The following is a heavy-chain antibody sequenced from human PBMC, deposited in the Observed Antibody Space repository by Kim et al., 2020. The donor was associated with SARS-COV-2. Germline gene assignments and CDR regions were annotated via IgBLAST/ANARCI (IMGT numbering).Heavy chain of an antibody. Sequence: SETLSLTCTVSGGSISSSSYYWGWIRQPPGKGLEWIGSIYYSGSTYYNPSLKSRVTISVDTSKNQFYLKLSSVTAADTAVYYCARHARGGKNYYYGMDVWGQGSTVTVSS. CDR2: IYYSGST. V-gene: IGHV4-39*01. D-gene: IGHD2-15*01. CDR3: ARHARGGKNYYYGMDV. J-gene: IGHJ6*02. CDR1: GGSISSSSYY.